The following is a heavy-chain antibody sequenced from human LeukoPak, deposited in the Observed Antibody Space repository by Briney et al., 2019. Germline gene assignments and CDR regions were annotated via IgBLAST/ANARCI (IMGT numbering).Heavy chain of an antibody. CDR2: ISGSGGST. D-gene: IGHD3-10*01. Sequence: PGGSLRLSCAASGFTFSSYAMSWVRQAPGKGLEWVSAISGSGGSTYYADSVKGRFTISRDNSKNTLYLQMNSLRAEDTAVYYCAKDQLQTAELLWFRELSVPFDYWGQGTLVTVSS. CDR1: GFTFSSYA. V-gene: IGHV3-23*01. CDR3: AKDQLQTAELLWFRELSVPFDY. J-gene: IGHJ4*02.